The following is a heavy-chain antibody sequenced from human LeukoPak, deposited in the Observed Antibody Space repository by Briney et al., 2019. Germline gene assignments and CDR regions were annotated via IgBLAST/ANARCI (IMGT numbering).Heavy chain of an antibody. CDR1: GGXXXSYA. CDR2: IIPIFGTA. J-gene: IGHJ5*02. V-gene: IGHV1-69*01. D-gene: IGHD6-13*01. CDR3: ARDQGSSWYVGPFDP. Sequence: XVXXXAXGGXXXSYAISXVRQAPGQGLEWMGGIIPIFGTANYAQKFQGRVTITADESTSTAYMELSSLRSEDTAVYYCARDQGSSWYVGPFDPWGQGTLVTVSS.